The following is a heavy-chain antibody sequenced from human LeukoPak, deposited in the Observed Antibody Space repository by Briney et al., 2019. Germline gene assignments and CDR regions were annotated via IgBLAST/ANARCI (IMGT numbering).Heavy chain of an antibody. CDR2: LSGDGGNT. D-gene: IGHD2-21*01. CDR1: GFTFSNYA. J-gene: IGHJ4*02. V-gene: IGHV3-23*01. CDR3: AKEFNRGLPDY. Sequence: GRSLRLSCAASGFTFSNYAMSWVRQAPGKGLEWVSGLSGDGGNTYYADSVKGRFTISRDNSKNTLYLQMSSLRAEDTAVYYCAKEFNRGLPDYWGQGTLVTVPS.